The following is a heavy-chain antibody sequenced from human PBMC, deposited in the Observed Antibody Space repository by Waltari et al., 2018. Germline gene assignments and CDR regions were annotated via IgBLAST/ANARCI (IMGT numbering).Heavy chain of an antibody. CDR1: GGTFSKYA. Sequence: QAQLVQSGAEVKKSGSSVKVSCKASGGTFSKYAISWVRQAPGQGLEWMGGIVPFLGIANYAQKFQGRVTITADESTSPAYMELRSLRSEDTAVYYCARDHDREGYTASDYWGQGTLVTVSS. D-gene: IGHD3-9*01. CDR2: IVPFLGIA. V-gene: IGHV1-69*04. CDR3: ARDHDREGYTASDY. J-gene: IGHJ4*02.